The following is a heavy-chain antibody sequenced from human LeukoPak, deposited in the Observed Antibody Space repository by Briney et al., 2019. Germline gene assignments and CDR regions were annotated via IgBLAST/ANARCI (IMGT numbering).Heavy chain of an antibody. V-gene: IGHV3-21*01. D-gene: IGHD3-22*01. Sequence: TGGSLRLSCAASGFTFSSYSMNWVRQAPGKGLEWVSSISSSSSYIYYADSVKGRFTISRDNAKNSLYLQMNSLRAEDTAVYYCARDLTMIVVARWAFDYWGQGTLVTVSS. CDR3: ARDLTMIVVARWAFDY. CDR2: ISSSSSYI. J-gene: IGHJ4*02. CDR1: GFTFSSYS.